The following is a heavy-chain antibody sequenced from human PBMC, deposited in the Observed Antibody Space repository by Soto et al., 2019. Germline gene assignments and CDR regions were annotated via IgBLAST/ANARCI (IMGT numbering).Heavy chain of an antibody. Sequence: QVQLQESGPGLVKPSETLSLNCTVSGGSISSFYWSWIRQSPGKGLEWIGHMYYTGSTVYNPSLKSRVTISLDSSKTQFSLKLSSVTAADTAVYYCARVMYGSGSYLHTFDYWGQGTLVTVSS. CDR2: MYYTGST. CDR3: ARVMYGSGSYLHTFDY. D-gene: IGHD3-10*01. V-gene: IGHV4-59*01. CDR1: GGSISSFY. J-gene: IGHJ4*02.